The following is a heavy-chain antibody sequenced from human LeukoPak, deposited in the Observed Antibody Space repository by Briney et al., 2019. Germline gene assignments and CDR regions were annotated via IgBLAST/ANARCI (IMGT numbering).Heavy chain of an antibody. Sequence: ASVKVSCKASGYTFTGYYMHWVRQAPGQGLEWMGWINPNSGGTNYAQKFQGRVTMTRDTSISTAYMELSRLRSDDTAVYYCARDPSGIVVVPAAIILYGMDVWGQGTTVTVSS. V-gene: IGHV1-2*02. CDR1: GYTFTGYY. J-gene: IGHJ6*02. CDR3: ARDPSGIVVVPAAIILYGMDV. D-gene: IGHD2-2*01. CDR2: INPNSGGT.